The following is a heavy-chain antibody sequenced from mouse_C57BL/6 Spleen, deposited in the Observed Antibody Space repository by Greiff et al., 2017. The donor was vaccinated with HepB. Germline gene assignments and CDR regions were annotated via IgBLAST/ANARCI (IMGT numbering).Heavy chain of an antibody. CDR3: ARSPTVVATRYAMDY. Sequence: VQLQQSGPELVKPGASVKMSCKASGYTFTDYNMHWVKQSHGKSLEWIGYINPNNGGTSYNQKFKGKATLTVNKSSSTAYMELRSLTSEDSAVYYCARSPTVVATRYAMDYWGQGTSVTVSS. V-gene: IGHV1-22*01. CDR1: GYTFTDYN. J-gene: IGHJ4*01. CDR2: INPNNGGT. D-gene: IGHD1-1*01.